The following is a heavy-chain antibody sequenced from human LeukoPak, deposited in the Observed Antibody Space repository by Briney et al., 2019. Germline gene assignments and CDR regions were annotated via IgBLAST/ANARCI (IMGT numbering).Heavy chain of an antibody. CDR1: GYTLSNYG. J-gene: IGHJ5*02. CDR2: ISVGNGNT. CDR3: ARALVPGSGSYYDWFDP. V-gene: IGHV1-3*01. Sequence: EASVKVSCKASGYTLSNYGIHWVRQAPGQRLECLGWISVGNGNTKYSQNFQGRVTITRDTSATTAYMELSNLRPEDTAVYYCARALVPGSGSYYDWFDPWGQGTLVTVSS. D-gene: IGHD3-10*01.